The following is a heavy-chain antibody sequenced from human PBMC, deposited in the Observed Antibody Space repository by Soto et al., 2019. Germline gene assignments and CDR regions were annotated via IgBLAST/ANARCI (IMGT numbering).Heavy chain of an antibody. CDR1: GFTFNNYA. V-gene: IGHV3-23*01. CDR3: AKLGSSSWYPHYYFDY. D-gene: IGHD6-13*01. Sequence: EVQLLESGGGLVQPGGSLRLSCAASGFTFNNYAMGWVRQASGKGLEWVSAITDSGGDTYSADSVKGRFTISRDNSKNTIYLQINSLRAEDTAIYYCAKLGSSSWYPHYYFDYWGQGTLVTVSS. CDR2: ITDSGGDT. J-gene: IGHJ4*02.